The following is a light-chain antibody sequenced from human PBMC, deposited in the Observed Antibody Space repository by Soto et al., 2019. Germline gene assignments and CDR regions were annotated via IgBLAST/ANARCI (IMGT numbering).Light chain of an antibody. V-gene: IGLV2-18*02. CDR2: EVR. J-gene: IGLJ2*01. CDR1: SSDIGAYNR. CDR3: RSYTSSNTLI. Sequence: QSALTQPPSVSGSPGQSVTISCTGTSSDIGAYNRVSWYQQPPGTAPKLMIYEVRDRTSGVPDRFSGSKSGNTASLTISGLQAEDEADYYCRSYTSSNTLIFGGGTKLTVL.